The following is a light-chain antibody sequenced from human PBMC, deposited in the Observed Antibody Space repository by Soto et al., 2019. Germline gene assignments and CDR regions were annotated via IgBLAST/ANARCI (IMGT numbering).Light chain of an antibody. J-gene: IGLJ1*01. CDR3: SSYAGSNNPYV. Sequence: QSALTQPPSASGSPGQSVTISCTGTSSDVGGYDSVSWYQHHPGKAPKLMIYEVSKRPSGVPDRFSGSKSGNTASLTVSELQAEDEADYYCSSYAGSNNPYVFGTGTKLTVL. CDR2: EVS. V-gene: IGLV2-8*01. CDR1: SSDVGGYDS.